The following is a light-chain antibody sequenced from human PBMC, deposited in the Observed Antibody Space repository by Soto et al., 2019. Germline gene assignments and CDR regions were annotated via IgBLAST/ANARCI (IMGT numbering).Light chain of an antibody. V-gene: IGKV3-15*01. J-gene: IGKJ1*01. CDR2: GAS. CDR3: QQYNNWWT. Sequence: EIVMTQSPATLSVSPGERATLSCRASQSVSNNLAWYQKKPGQAPRLLIYGASTRATGIPARFSGSGSGTKFTITISGLQSEDFAVYYCQQYNNWWTFGQGTKVEIK. CDR1: QSVSNN.